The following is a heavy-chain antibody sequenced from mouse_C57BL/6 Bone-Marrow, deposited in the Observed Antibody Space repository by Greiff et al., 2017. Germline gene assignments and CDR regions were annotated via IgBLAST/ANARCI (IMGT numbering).Heavy chain of an antibody. D-gene: IGHD2-4*01. V-gene: IGHV1-50*01. CDR2: IDPSDGYT. J-gene: IGHJ3*01. Sequence: QVQLQQSGAELVKPGASVKLSCKASGYTFTSYWMQWVKQRPGQGLEWIGEIDPSDGYTNYNQKFKGKATLTVDKSSSTAYMQLSSLTSEDSAVDYCARTDDYDEFDYWGQGTMVTVSA. CDR3: ARTDDYDEFDY. CDR1: GYTFTSYW.